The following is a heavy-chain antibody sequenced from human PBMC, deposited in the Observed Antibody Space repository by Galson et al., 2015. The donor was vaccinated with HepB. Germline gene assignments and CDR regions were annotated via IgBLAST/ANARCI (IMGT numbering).Heavy chain of an antibody. CDR1: GFTFSIYS. V-gene: IGHV3-48*01. J-gene: IGHJ4*02. Sequence: SLRLSCAASGFTFSIYSMNWVRQAPGKGLEWVSYISTSSSMIYYADSVKGRFTSSRDNAKNSLHLQMNSLRAEDTAIYYCVRDISGTDYWGQGTLVTVSP. CDR2: ISTSSSMI. CDR3: VRDISGTDY. D-gene: IGHD6-13*01.